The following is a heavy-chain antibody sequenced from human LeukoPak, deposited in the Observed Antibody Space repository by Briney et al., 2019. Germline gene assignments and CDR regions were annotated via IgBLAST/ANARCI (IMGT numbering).Heavy chain of an antibody. J-gene: IGHJ6*04. Sequence: VASVKVSCKASGGTFSSYAISWVRQAPGQGLEWMGGIIPIFGTANYAQKFQGRVTITADESTSTAYMELSSLRSEDTAVYYCASRNAWFGAFGVWGKGTTVTISS. V-gene: IGHV1-69*13. CDR2: IIPIFGTA. CDR3: ASRNAWFGAFGV. CDR1: GGTFSSYA. D-gene: IGHD3-10*01.